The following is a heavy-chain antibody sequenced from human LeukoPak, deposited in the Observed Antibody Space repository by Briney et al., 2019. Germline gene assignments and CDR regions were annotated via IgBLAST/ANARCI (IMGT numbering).Heavy chain of an antibody. D-gene: IGHD5-18*01. CDR2: ISGSGGST. CDR1: GFTFSSYA. V-gene: IGHV3-23*01. J-gene: IGHJ3*02. Sequence: GGSLRLSCAASGFTFSSYAMSWVRQAPGKGLEWVSAISGSGGSTYYADSVKGRFTISRDNSKNTLYLQMNSLRAEDTAVYYCAKDLGWRLPGHSYAQPVDAFDIWGQGTMVTVSS. CDR3: AKDLGWRLPGHSYAQPVDAFDI.